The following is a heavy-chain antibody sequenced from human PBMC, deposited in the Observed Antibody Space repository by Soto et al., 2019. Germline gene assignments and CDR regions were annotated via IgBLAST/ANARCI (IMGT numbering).Heavy chain of an antibody. Sequence: PGGSLRLSCAASGFTFSSYEMNWVRQAPGKGREWVSYISSSGSTIYYADSVKGRFTISRDNAKNSLYLQMNSLRAEDTAVYYCATGDYDFWSGYYSPYFDYWGQGTLVTVSS. V-gene: IGHV3-48*03. CDR2: ISSSGSTI. CDR1: GFTFSSYE. CDR3: ATGDYDFWSGYYSPYFDY. D-gene: IGHD3-3*01. J-gene: IGHJ4*02.